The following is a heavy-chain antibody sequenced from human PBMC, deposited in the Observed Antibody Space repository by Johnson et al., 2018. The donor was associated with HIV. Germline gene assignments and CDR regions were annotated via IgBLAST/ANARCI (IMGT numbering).Heavy chain of an antibody. V-gene: IGHV3-53*01. CDR1: GFAVSSNY. D-gene: IGHD1-26*01. CDR3: TREGGSQKGAFDI. J-gene: IGHJ3*02. CDR2: IYSGSNT. Sequence: VQLVESGGGLIQPGGSLRLSCAASGFAVSSNYMSWVRQAPGKGLEWVSVIYSGSNTYYADSVKGRFTISRDNSKSIAYLQMNSLKTEDTAVYYCTREGGSQKGAFDIWGQGTMVTVSS.